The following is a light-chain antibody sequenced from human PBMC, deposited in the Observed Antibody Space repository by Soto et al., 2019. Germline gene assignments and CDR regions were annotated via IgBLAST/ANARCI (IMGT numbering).Light chain of an antibody. CDR1: SSDVGSYNL. CDR3: CSYACSSTWV. CDR2: EVS. J-gene: IGLJ3*02. V-gene: IGLV2-23*02. Sequence: QSALTQPASVSGSPGQSITISCTGTSSDVGSYNLVSWYQQHPGKAPKLMIYEVSKRPSGVSNRFSCSKSGNTASLTISGLQAEDEADYYCCSYACSSTWVFGGGTKLTVL.